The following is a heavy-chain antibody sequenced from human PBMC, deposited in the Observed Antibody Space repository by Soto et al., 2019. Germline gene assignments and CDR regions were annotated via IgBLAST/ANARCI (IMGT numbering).Heavy chain of an antibody. CDR2: IWYYGSRQ. Sequence: QVQLVESGGGVVQPGRSLRLSCAASGFTFSDYGMYWVRQAPGKGLEWVAMIWYYGSRQFYADSVKGRFTVSRDNSKNTLYLQMNSLRAEDTAVYYWARVWYGDYLNYFDYWGQGTLVTVSS. V-gene: IGHV3-33*01. D-gene: IGHD4-17*01. CDR1: GFTFSDYG. CDR3: ARVWYGDYLNYFDY. J-gene: IGHJ4*02.